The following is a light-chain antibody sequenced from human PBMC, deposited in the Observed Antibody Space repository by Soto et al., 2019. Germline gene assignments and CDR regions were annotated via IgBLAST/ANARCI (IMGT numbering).Light chain of an antibody. J-gene: IGKJ5*01. CDR2: GIS. V-gene: IGKV3D-15*01. CDR3: QQYEKWPIT. Sequence: EIVLTQSPGTLSLSPGEGATLACRASQSIPTTYFAWYQQKPGQTPRLLIYGISTRATGVPDTFSGSGSGTEFSLTISSLQSEDFAVYYCQQYEKWPITFGQGTRLEIK. CDR1: QSIPTTY.